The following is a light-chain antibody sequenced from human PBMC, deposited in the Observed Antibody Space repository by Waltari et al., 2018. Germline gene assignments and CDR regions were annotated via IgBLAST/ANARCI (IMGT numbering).Light chain of an antibody. Sequence: EVVLTQSPGTLSLSPGERATLSCRASQSVSRALAWYQQKPGQAPRLLIYGASIRATGIPDRFSGSGSGTDFSLIISRLEPADSAMYYCQHYVRLPATFGQGTKVEIK. CDR2: GAS. V-gene: IGKV3-20*01. CDR3: QHYVRLPAT. J-gene: IGKJ1*01. CDR1: QSVSRA.